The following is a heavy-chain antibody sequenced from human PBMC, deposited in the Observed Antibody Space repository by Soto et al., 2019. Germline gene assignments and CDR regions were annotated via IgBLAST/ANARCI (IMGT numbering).Heavy chain of an antibody. CDR3: AREFSDFWSGYYGNWFDP. V-gene: IGHV1-18*04. Sequence: GASVKVSCKASGYTFTSYGISWVRQAPGQGLEWMGWISAYNGDTNYAQKLQGRVTMTTDTSTSTAYMELRSLRSDDTAVYYCAREFSDFWSGYYGNWFDPWGQGTLVTAPQ. CDR1: GYTFTSYG. D-gene: IGHD3-3*01. CDR2: ISAYNGDT. J-gene: IGHJ5*02.